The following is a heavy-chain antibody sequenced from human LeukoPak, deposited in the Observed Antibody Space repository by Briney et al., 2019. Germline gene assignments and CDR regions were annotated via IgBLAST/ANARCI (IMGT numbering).Heavy chain of an antibody. CDR3: ARWTTTYLDY. CDR2: VNPSGDST. Sequence: GASVKVSCKASGYTFIRYYIHWVRQAPGQGLEWMGIVNPSGDSTNYAQKFQSRVTMTRDTSTSTVYMELSSLRSEDTAVYYCARWTTTYLDYWGQGTLVTVSS. CDR1: GYTFIRYY. V-gene: IGHV1-46*01. D-gene: IGHD3/OR15-3a*01. J-gene: IGHJ4*02.